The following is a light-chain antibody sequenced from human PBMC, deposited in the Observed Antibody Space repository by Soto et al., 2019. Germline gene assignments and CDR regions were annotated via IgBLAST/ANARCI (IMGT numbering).Light chain of an antibody. CDR1: QRISSY. Sequence: DIQMTQSPSSLSASVGDSVTITCRTSQRISSYLNWYQHSPGKAPKLLIYASSYLQSGVPPRFSGSGSVTDFTLTISSLQPEDFAIYYCQQSYSIPFTFGGGTKVEIK. CDR2: ASS. J-gene: IGKJ4*01. CDR3: QQSYSIPFT. V-gene: IGKV1-39*01.